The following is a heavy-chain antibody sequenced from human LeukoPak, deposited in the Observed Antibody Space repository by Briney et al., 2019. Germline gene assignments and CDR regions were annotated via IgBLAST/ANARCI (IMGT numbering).Heavy chain of an antibody. D-gene: IGHD6-6*01. CDR1: GGSISSYY. CDR3: ARQISSIAARPGSYYYYYMDV. J-gene: IGHJ6*03. CDR2: IYTSGST. V-gene: IGHV4-4*09. Sequence: SETLSLTCTVSGGSISSYYWSWIRQPPGKGLEWIGYIYTSGSTNYNPSLKSRVTISVDTSKSLFSLKLSSVTAADTAVYYCARQISSIAARPGSYYYYYMDVWGKGTTVTVSS.